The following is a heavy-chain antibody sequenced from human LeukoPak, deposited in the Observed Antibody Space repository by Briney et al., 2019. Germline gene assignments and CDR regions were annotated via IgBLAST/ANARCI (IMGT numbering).Heavy chain of an antibody. CDR3: ARVNFSGTLGY. J-gene: IGHJ4*02. CDR2: IYHSGST. D-gene: IGHD2-15*01. CDR1: GVSISSGGYS. V-gene: IGHV4-30-2*01. Sequence: ASQTLSLTCAVSGVSISSGGYSWSWIRQPPGKGLEWIGYIYHSGSTYYNPSLKSRVTISVDTSKNQFSLKLSSVTAADTAVYYCARVNFSGTLGYWGQGTLVTVSS.